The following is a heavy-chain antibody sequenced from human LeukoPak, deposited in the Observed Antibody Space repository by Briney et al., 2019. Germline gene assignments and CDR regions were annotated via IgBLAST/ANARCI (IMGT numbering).Heavy chain of an antibody. J-gene: IGHJ5*02. V-gene: IGHV4-4*07. Sequence: SETLSLTCTVSGGSISGFYWNWIRQPARKGLEWIGRIYTSGSTNYNPSLKGRVTMSVDTSKNQFSLNLSSVTAADTAVYYCAKLYSWNNVFDPWGQGTLVTVSS. D-gene: IGHD2-21*01. CDR3: AKLYSWNNVFDP. CDR1: GGSISGFY. CDR2: IYTSGST.